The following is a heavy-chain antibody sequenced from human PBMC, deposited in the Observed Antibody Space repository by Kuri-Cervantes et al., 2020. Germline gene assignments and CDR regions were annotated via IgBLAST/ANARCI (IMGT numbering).Heavy chain of an antibody. V-gene: IGHV1-8*02. CDR3: ARGDAGYGDFRYYYGMDV. J-gene: IGHJ6*02. CDR1: GYTFTGYY. Sequence: ASVKVSCKASGYTFTGYYMHWVRQAPGQGLEWMGWINPNSGNTGHAQKFQGRVTMTRNTSISTAYMELSSLRSEDTAVYYCARGDAGYGDFRYYYGMDVWGQGTTVTVSS. D-gene: IGHD4-17*01. CDR2: INPNSGNT.